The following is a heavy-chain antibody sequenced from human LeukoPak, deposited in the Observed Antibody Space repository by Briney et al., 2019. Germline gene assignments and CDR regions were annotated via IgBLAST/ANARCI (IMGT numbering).Heavy chain of an antibody. V-gene: IGHV4-39*07. CDR2: IYYSGST. J-gene: IGHJ3*02. CDR3: ARPRCGGDCYNDAFDI. D-gene: IGHD2-21*02. Sequence: SETLSLTCTVSGGSISSSSYYWGWIRQPPGKGLEWIGSIYYSGSTYYNPSLKSQVTISVDTSKNQFSLKLSSVTAADTAVYYCARPRCGGDCYNDAFDIWGQGTMVTVSS. CDR1: GGSISSSSYY.